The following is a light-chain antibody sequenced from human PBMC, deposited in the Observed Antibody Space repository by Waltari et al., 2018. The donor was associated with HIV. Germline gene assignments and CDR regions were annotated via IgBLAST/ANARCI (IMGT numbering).Light chain of an antibody. V-gene: IGLV1-47*01. CDR1: TSNIETQW. CDR2: RNY. Sequence: QSVLTQPPSASGTPGQTVTISCSGSTSNIETQWVYWYQQLPGTAPKLLIYRNYKRPSGVPERFSCSKSGASASLVISGLRSEDEADYYCEAWDSTLKETLFGGGTKLTVL. CDR3: EAWDSTLKETL. J-gene: IGLJ3*02.